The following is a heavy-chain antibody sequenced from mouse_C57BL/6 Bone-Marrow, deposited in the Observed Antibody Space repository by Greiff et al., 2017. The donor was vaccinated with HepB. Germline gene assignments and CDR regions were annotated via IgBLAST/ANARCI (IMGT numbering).Heavy chain of an antibody. CDR2: INPNNGGT. J-gene: IGHJ2*01. CDR3: ARQYYYFDY. Sequence: EVKLVESGPELVKPGASVKIPCKASGYTFTDYNMDWVKQSHGKSLEWIGDINPNNGGTIYNQKFKGKATLTVDKSSSTAYMELRSLTSEDTAVYYCARQYYYFDYWGQGTTLTVSS. CDR1: GYTFTDYN. D-gene: IGHD1-1*02. V-gene: IGHV1-18*01.